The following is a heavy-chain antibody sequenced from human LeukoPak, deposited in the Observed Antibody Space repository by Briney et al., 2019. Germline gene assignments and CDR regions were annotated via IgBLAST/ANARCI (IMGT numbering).Heavy chain of an antibody. Sequence: PSETLSLTCAVYGGSFSGYYWSWIRQPPGKGLEWIGEINHSGSTNYNPSLKSRVTISVDTSKNQFSLKLSSVTAADTAVYYCARGPSQCSSTSCPYFDYWGQGTLVTVSS. CDR1: GGSFSGYY. D-gene: IGHD2-2*01. CDR3: ARGPSQCSSTSCPYFDY. CDR2: INHSGST. V-gene: IGHV4-34*01. J-gene: IGHJ4*02.